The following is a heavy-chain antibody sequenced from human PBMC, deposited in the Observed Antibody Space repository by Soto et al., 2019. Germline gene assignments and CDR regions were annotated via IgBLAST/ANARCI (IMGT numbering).Heavy chain of an antibody. CDR2: TSGGFGTT. D-gene: IGHD2-2*01. J-gene: IGHJ4*02. Sequence: GSLRLSCEASGFTFNSYAVIWVRPSPGKWLEWVSSTSGGFGTTYYADSVKGRFAISRDNSKNTLHLEMNSVRAEDTAVYFCAKRYHTTTSCFDYWGQGTLVTVSS. CDR3: AKRYHTTTSCFDY. V-gene: IGHV3-23*01. CDR1: GFTFNSYA.